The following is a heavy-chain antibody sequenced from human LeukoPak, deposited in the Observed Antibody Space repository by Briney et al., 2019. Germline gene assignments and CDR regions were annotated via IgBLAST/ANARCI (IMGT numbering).Heavy chain of an antibody. CDR3: ARQWREDWFDP. V-gene: IGHV4-59*08. J-gene: IGHJ5*02. Sequence: PSETLSLTCTVSGGSISSYYWSWIRQPPGKGLEWIGYIYYSESTNYNPSLKSRVTISVDTSKNQFSLKLSSVTAADTAVYYCARQWREDWFDPWGQGTLVTVSS. CDR2: IYYSEST. CDR1: GGSISSYY. D-gene: IGHD1-26*01.